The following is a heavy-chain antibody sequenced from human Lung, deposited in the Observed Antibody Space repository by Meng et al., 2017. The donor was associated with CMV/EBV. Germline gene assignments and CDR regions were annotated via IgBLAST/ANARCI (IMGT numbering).Heavy chain of an antibody. D-gene: IGHD3-3*01. V-gene: IGHV1-18*01. J-gene: IGHJ5*02. CDR3: ARSHYYDFWRGYFSVPLEP. CDR1: GYTFTNYG. Sequence: ASXXVSXKASGYTFTNYGISWVRQAPGQGLEWMGWISGYNDNTDYTQKFQGRVTMTTDKSTSTAYMELRSLRSDDTAVYYCARSHYYDFWRGYFSVPLEPXGQGTLVTVSS. CDR2: ISGYNDNT.